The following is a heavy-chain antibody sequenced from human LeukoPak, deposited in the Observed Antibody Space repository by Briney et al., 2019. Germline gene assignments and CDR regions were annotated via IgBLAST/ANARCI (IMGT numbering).Heavy chain of an antibody. CDR3: AATTGMWYFDY. D-gene: IGHD1-1*01. CDR1: GFTFSSYA. J-gene: IGHJ4*02. V-gene: IGHV3-23*01. CDR2: ISGSGGST. Sequence: GGSLRLSCAASGFTFSSYAMSWVRQAPGKGLEWVSAISGSGGSTYYADSVKGRFTISRDNSKNTLYLQMNSLRAGDTAVYYCAATTGMWYFDYWGQGTLVTVSS.